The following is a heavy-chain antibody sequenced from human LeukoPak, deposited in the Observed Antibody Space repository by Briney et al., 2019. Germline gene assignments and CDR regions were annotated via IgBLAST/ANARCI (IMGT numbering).Heavy chain of an antibody. CDR3: AKENGSYYGGADY. CDR2: ISGSGGST. J-gene: IGHJ4*02. V-gene: IGHV3-23*01. Sequence: RGSLRLSCAASGFTFSSCAMGWVRQAPGKGLEWVSSISGSGGSTYYADSVKGRFTISRDNSKNTLYLQMNSLRADDTAVYYCAKENGSYYGGADYWGQGTLVTVSS. D-gene: IGHD1-26*01. CDR1: GFTFSSCA.